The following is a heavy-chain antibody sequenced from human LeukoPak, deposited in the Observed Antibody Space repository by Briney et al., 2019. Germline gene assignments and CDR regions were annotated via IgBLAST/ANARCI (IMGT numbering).Heavy chain of an antibody. J-gene: IGHJ4*02. D-gene: IGHD4-17*01. CDR2: IYPGDSDT. V-gene: IGHV5-51*01. Sequence: GESLKISCQGSGYSFTSYWIGWVRQIPGKGLEWMGIIYPGDSDTRYSPSFQGQVTISADKSINTAYLQWSSLKASDTAVYYCARVEDYGDYSVYWGQGTLVTVSS. CDR1: GYSFTSYW. CDR3: ARVEDYGDYSVY.